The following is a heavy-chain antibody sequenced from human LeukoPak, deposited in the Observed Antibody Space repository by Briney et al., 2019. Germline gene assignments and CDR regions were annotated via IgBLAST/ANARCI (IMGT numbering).Heavy chain of an antibody. CDR3: AKLEAIFGPLRLGAFDI. CDR1: GYTFTSYD. J-gene: IGHJ3*02. CDR2: MNPNSGNT. D-gene: IGHD3-3*01. Sequence: ASVKVSCKASGYTFTSYDINWVRQATGQGLEWMGWMNPNSGNTGYAQKFQGRVTMTRNTSISTAYMELSSLRSEDTAVYYCAKLEAIFGPLRLGAFDIWGQGTMVTVSS. V-gene: IGHV1-8*01.